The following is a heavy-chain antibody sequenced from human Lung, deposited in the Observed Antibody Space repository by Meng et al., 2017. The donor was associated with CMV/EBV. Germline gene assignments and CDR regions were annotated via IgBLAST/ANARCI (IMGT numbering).Heavy chain of an antibody. CDR2: INPDGCEK. CDR1: GFTTNSHW. J-gene: IGHJ4*02. Sequence: SCAAAGFTTNSHWMNWVRQAPGKGLEWVANINPDGCEKCYVDSVKGRFTISRDSAKNSVFLQMNSLRDDDTAVYYCVRTLNGSENVWGQGTLVTVSS. D-gene: IGHD1-26*01. CDR3: VRTLNGSENV. V-gene: IGHV3-7*03.